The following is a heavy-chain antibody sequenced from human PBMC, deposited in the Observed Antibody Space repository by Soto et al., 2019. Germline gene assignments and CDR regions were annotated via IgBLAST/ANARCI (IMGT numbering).Heavy chain of an antibody. CDR3: ARDHTTVAYYYYYYMDV. Sequence: GGSLRLSCAASGFTFSSYGMHWVRQAPGKGLEWVAVIWYDGSNKYYAGSVKGRFTISRDNSKNTLYLQMNSLRAEDTAVYYCARDHTTVAYYYYYYMDVWGKGTTVTVSS. J-gene: IGHJ6*03. CDR1: GFTFSSYG. D-gene: IGHD4-4*01. V-gene: IGHV3-33*01. CDR2: IWYDGSNK.